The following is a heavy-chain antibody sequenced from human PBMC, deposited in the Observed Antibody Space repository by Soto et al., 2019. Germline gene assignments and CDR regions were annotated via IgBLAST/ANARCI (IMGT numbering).Heavy chain of an antibody. CDR1: GFTFRSYS. Sequence: GGSLRLSCAASGFTFRSYSMDGVRQAPGKGLEWVAFITSSGSNKYYADSVKGRFTISRDNSKNTLYLQMNSLRAEDTAVYYCANVQHDFWSGYPYWGQGTLVPVSS. V-gene: IGHV3-30*18. J-gene: IGHJ1*01. D-gene: IGHD3-3*01. CDR3: ANVQHDFWSGYPY. CDR2: ITSSGSNK.